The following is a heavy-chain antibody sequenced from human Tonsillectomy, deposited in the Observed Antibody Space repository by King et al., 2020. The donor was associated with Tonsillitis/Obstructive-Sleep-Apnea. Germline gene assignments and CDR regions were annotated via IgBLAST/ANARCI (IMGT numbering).Heavy chain of an antibody. J-gene: IGHJ3*02. CDR3: ARDMVLEAGGDAFDI. V-gene: IGHV4-59*01. CDR1: GGSISSYY. CDR2: IYYSGST. Sequence: QLPESGPGLVKPSETLSLTCTVSGGSISSYYWSWIRQPPGKGLEWIGYIYYSGSTNSNPSLRSRVTISVDTSKNQFSLKLSSVTAADTAVYYCARDMVLEAGGDAFDIWGQGTMVTVSS. D-gene: IGHD2-8*01.